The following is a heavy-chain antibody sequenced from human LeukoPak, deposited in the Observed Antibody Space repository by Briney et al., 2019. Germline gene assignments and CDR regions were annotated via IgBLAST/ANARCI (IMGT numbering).Heavy chain of an antibody. Sequence: SETLSLTCAVYGVTFSSYYWSWIRQPPGKGLEWIGEINHSGSTNYNPSLKSRVTISVDTSKNQISLKVSSVTAADTAMYYCEIYVTVVPDSVRNFRGGLFFDLWGQGTLVTVSS. CDR3: EIYVTVVPDSVRNFRGGLFFDL. CDR2: INHSGST. J-gene: IGHJ5*01. CDR1: GVTFSSYY. V-gene: IGHV4-34*08. D-gene: IGHD2-8*01.